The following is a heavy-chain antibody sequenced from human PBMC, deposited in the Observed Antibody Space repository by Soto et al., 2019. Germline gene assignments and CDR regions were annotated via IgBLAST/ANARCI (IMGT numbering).Heavy chain of an antibody. CDR1: GFTFSSYA. V-gene: IGHV3-30-3*01. CDR2: ISYDGSNK. CDR3: ATALRRLGSSGYYYAYFQH. D-gene: IGHD3-22*01. J-gene: IGHJ1*01. Sequence: QVQLVESGGGVVQPGRSLRLSCAASGFTFSSYAMHWVRQAPGKGLEWVAVISYDGSNKYYADSVKGRFTISRDNSKNTLYLQMNSLRAEDTAVYYCATALRRLGSSGYYYAYFQHWGQGTLVTVSS.